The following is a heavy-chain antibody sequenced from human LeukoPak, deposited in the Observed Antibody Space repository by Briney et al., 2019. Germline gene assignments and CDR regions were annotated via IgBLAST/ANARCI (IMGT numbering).Heavy chain of an antibody. CDR3: AKGAPYYYGSGSYAKYYMDV. D-gene: IGHD3-10*01. CDR1: GFTFSDYY. J-gene: IGHJ6*03. Sequence: GGSLRLSCAASGFTFSDYYMSWIRQAPGKGLEWVSYISSSGSIIYYADSVKGRFTISRDNAKNSLYLQMNSLRAEDTAVYYCAKGAPYYYGSGSYAKYYMDVWGKGTTVTISS. V-gene: IGHV3-11*04. CDR2: ISSSGSII.